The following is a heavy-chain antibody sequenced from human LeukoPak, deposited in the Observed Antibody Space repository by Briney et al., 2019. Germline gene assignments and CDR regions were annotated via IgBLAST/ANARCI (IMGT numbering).Heavy chain of an antibody. CDR1: GFTFSNYA. V-gene: IGHV3-23*01. J-gene: IGHJ4*02. CDR3: SKKGQADDYGKPD. CDR2: ITGSGGST. Sequence: HTGGSLRLSCAASGFTFSNYAMNWVRQAPGKGLEWVSTITGSGGSTYYADSVKGRFTISRDNSKDTLYVEMNSLRAEDTAVYYCSKKGQADDYGKPDWGQGTLVTVSS. D-gene: IGHD4-17*01.